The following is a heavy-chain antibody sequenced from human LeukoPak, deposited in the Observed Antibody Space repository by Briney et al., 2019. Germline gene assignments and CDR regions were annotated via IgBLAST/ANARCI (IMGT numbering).Heavy chain of an antibody. D-gene: IGHD3-22*01. Sequence: GGSLRLSCAASGFTFSSYAMHWVRQAPGKGLEWVAVISYDGSNKYYADSVKGRFTISRDNSKNTLYLQMNSLRAEDTAVYYCARDHHYYNSSGYYPDAFDIWGQGTMVTVSS. CDR1: GFTFSSYA. CDR3: ARDHHYYNSSGYYPDAFDI. CDR2: ISYDGSNK. V-gene: IGHV3-30*04. J-gene: IGHJ3*02.